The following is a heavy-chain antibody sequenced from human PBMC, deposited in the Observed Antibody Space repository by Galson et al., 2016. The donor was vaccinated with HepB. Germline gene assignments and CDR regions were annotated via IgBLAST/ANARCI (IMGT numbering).Heavy chain of an antibody. J-gene: IGHJ6*02. CDR1: GFSFSSFW. CDR3: ARSAYYCMEV. CDR2: IKPDGSEK. Sequence: SLRLSCAASGFSFSSFWMTWGRQAPGKGPEWVASIKPDGSEKYYVESVKGRFTISRDNAKNSLSLQMNSLRAEDTAVYYCARSAYYCMEVWGQGTTVTVFS. V-gene: IGHV3-7*01.